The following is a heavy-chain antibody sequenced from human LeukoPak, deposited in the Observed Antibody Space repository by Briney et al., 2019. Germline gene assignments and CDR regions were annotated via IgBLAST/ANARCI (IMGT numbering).Heavy chain of an antibody. CDR3: ARTSLMVVAAAQGPDAFDI. CDR1: GGSVSTSNYY. Sequence: PSETLSLTCTVSGGSVSTSNYYWGCIRQPPGKGLEWVGRIYYSGTTYSNPYVKGRVTISLDTSNNQFSLMLSSVIAADTAVYYCARTSLMVVAAAQGPDAFDIWGQGTMVTVFS. CDR2: IYYSGTT. J-gene: IGHJ3*02. V-gene: IGHV4-39*01. D-gene: IGHD2-15*01.